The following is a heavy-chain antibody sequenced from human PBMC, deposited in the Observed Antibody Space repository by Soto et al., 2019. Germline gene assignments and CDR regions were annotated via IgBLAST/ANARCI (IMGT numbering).Heavy chain of an antibody. D-gene: IGHD3-9*01. V-gene: IGHV4-31*03. CDR3: ARDWRGYDILTGYYSRPYYYYGMDV. CDR2: IYYSGGT. J-gene: IGHJ6*02. CDR1: GGSISSGGYY. Sequence: NPSETLSLTCTVSGGSISSGGYYWSWIRQHPGKGLEWIGYIYYSGGTYYNPSLKSRVTISVDTSKNQFSLKLSSVTAADTAVYYCARDWRGYDILTGYYSRPYYYYGMDVWGQGTTVTVSS.